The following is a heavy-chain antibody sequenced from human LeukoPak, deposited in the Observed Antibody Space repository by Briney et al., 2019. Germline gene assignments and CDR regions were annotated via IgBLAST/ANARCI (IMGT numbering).Heavy chain of an antibody. V-gene: IGHV1-69*13. CDR3: ARAQYGSGSYYMGSIDY. CDR1: GGTFSSYA. CDR2: IIPIFGTA. D-gene: IGHD3-10*01. J-gene: IGHJ4*02. Sequence: SVKVSCKASGGTFSSYAISWVRQAPGQGLEWMGGIIPIFGTANYAQKFQGRVTITADESTSTAYMELSSLRSEDTAVYYCARAQYGSGSYYMGSIDYWGQGTLVTVSS.